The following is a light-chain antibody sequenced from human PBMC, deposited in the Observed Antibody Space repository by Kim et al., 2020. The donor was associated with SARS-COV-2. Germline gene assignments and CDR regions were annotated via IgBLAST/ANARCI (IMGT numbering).Light chain of an antibody. J-gene: IGLJ2*01. Sequence: SYVLTQPPSVSVSPGQTASITCSGDKLGDKYVCWYQQKPGQSPVLVIYQDTKRPSGIPERFSGSNSGNTATLTISGTQAMDEADYYCQAWDSSTHVVFGGGTQLTVL. CDR3: QAWDSSTHVV. V-gene: IGLV3-1*01. CDR2: QDT. CDR1: KLGDKY.